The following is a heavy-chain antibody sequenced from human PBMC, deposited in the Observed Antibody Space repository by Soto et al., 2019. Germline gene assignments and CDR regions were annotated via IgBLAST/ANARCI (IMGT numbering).Heavy chain of an antibody. CDR3: ARRCDSSGPFDY. CDR1: GGSFSGYY. J-gene: IGHJ4*02. CDR2: INHSGST. Sequence: SETLSLTCAVYGGSFSGYYWSWIRQPPGKGLEWIGEINHSGSTNYNPSLKSRVTISVDTSKNQFSLKLSSVTAADTAVYYCARRCDSSGPFDYWGQGTLVTVS. V-gene: IGHV4-34*01. D-gene: IGHD3-22*01.